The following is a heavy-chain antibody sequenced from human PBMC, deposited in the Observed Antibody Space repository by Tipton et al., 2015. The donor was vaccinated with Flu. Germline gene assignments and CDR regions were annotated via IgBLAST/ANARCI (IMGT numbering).Heavy chain of an antibody. D-gene: IGHD2-15*01. CDR1: GGSFSGYY. V-gene: IGHV4-34*01. J-gene: IGHJ4*02. CDR2: INHSGST. CDR3: ARGGDCSGGSCYSEDY. Sequence: TLSLTCAVYGGSFSGYYWSWIRQPPGKGLEWIGEINHSGSTNYNPSLKSRVTISVDTSKNQFSLKLSSVTAADTAVYYCARGGDCSGGSCYSEDYWGQGTLVTVSS.